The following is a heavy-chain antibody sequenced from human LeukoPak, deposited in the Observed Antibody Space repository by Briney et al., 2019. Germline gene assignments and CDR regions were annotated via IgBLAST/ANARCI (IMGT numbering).Heavy chain of an antibody. CDR3: ARWSLGTDQAAIPFDY. CDR2: MNPNSGNT. Sequence: ASVKVSCKASGYTFTSYDINWVRQAPGQGLEWMGWMNPNSGNTGYAQKFQGRVTNTRNTSISTAYMELSSLRSEDTAVYYCARWSLGTDQAAIPFDYWGQGTLVSVSS. CDR1: GYTFTSYD. J-gene: IGHJ4*02. V-gene: IGHV1-8*03. D-gene: IGHD2-21*02.